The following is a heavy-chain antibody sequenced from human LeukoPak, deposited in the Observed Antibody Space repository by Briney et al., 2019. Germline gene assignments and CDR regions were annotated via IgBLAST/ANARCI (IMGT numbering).Heavy chain of an antibody. CDR2: ISWNSGSI. CDR1: GFTFGDYA. J-gene: IGHJ5*02. D-gene: IGHD4-23*01. V-gene: IGHV3-9*01. CDR3: ARDGRQVTPDNWFDP. Sequence: PGGSLRLSCAASGFTFGDYAMHWVRQAPGKGLEWVSGISWNSGSIGYADSVKGRFTISRDNAKNSLYLQMNRLRAEDTAVYYCARDGRQVTPDNWFDPWGQGTLVTVSS.